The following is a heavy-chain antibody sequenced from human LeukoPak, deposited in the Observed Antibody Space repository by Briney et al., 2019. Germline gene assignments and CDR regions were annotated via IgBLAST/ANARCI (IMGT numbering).Heavy chain of an antibody. CDR1: GGSISSYY. Sequence: SETLSLTCTVSGGSISSYYWSWIRQPPGKGLEWIGYIYYSGSTNYNPSLKSRVTISVDTSKNQFSLKLSSVTAADTAMYYCAGSIAAAGYYYYGMDVWGQGTTVTVSS. D-gene: IGHD6-25*01. CDR2: IYYSGST. J-gene: IGHJ6*02. V-gene: IGHV4-59*08. CDR3: AGSIAAAGYYYYGMDV.